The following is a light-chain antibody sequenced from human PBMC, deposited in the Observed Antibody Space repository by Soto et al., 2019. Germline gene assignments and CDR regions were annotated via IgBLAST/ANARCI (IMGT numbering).Light chain of an antibody. J-gene: IGLJ3*02. CDR1: SGSVSRNNY. CDR2: LTN. V-gene: IGLV8-61*01. Sequence: QAVVTQEPSFSVSPGGTVTLTCGLSSGSVSRNNYPSWYQLTPGQSPRTLIYLTNTRSFGVPDRFSGSILGNKAALTITGAQADDESEYYCVLYMGSGVSVFGGGTQLTVL. CDR3: VLYMGSGVSV.